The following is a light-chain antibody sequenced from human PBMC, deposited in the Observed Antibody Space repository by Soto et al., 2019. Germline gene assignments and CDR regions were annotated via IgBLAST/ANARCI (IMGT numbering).Light chain of an antibody. CDR2: SGG. CDR1: ISNIGTDT. CDR3: AAWDDRLSGPV. J-gene: IGLJ2*01. V-gene: IGLV1-44*01. Sequence: QSVLTQPPSASGTPGQRVTISCSGSISNIGTDTVNWYQQLPGTAPKLLGYSGGRRPSGVPDRFSGSKSGTSASLAISGRQSEDEADYYCAAWDDRLSGPVFGGGTKVTVL.